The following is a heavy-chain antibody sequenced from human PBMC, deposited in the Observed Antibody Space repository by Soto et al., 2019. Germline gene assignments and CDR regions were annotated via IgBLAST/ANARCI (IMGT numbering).Heavy chain of an antibody. D-gene: IGHD3-3*01. Sequence: PSETLSLTCAVYGGSFSGYYWNWIRQPPGKGLEWIGEIDHSGYTNYNPSLKSRVTISVDTSKNQFSLRLTSVTAAGTAVYYCARVRDWLDPWGQGTLVTVS. CDR3: ARVRDWLDP. V-gene: IGHV4-34*01. CDR2: IDHSGYT. CDR1: GGSFSGYY. J-gene: IGHJ5*02.